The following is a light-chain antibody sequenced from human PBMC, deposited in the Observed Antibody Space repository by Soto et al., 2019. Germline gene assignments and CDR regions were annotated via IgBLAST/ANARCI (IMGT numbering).Light chain of an antibody. CDR3: QQYSDSSGA. J-gene: IGKJ1*01. V-gene: IGKV1-5*01. CDR2: DAS. CDR1: QSIGTW. Sequence: DIQVTQSPSTLSASVEDRVTITCGASQSIGTWLAWYQQKPGKAPKLLIFDASTLESGVPSRFSGSGSGTDFTLTISSLQPDDFATYYCQQYSDSSGAFGQGTKVDIK.